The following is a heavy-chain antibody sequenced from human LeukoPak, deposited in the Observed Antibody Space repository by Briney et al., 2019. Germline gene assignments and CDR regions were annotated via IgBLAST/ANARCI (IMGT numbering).Heavy chain of an antibody. CDR1: GFAVSSNY. D-gene: IGHD6-13*01. CDR2: IHTGGNT. V-gene: IGHV3-66*01. J-gene: IGHJ4*02. CDR3: AKDRIAAAGTAVDY. Sequence: GGSLRLSCTASGFAVSSNYINWVRQAPGKGLEWVSVIHTGGNTYYADSVKGRFTISRDNSKNTVYLQMNSLRAEDTALYYCAKDRIAAAGTAVDYWGQGTLVTVSS.